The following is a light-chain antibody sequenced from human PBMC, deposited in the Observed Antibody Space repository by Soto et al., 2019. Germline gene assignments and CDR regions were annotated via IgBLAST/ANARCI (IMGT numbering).Light chain of an antibody. V-gene: IGLV2-11*01. Sequence: QSALTQPRSVSGSPGQSVTISCTGTSSDVGGYNYVSWYQQHPGKAPKVMIYDVSERPSGVPDRFSGSKSGNTASLTISGLQAEDDADYYCCSYAGSPRYVLGTGTKVTVL. CDR2: DVS. CDR1: SSDVGGYNY. CDR3: CSYAGSPRYV. J-gene: IGLJ1*01.